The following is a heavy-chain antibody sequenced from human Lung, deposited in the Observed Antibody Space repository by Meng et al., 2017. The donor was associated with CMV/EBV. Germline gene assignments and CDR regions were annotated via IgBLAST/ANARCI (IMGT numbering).Heavy chain of an antibody. J-gene: IGHJ6*04. V-gene: IGHV4-59*01. D-gene: IGHD3-3*01. CDR3: ARVSGYYYYGMDV. Sequence: SETLSPTCPVSVSSISRYYWSWIRQPPGKGLGWIGYIYYSGSTNYNPYLKSRVTISVDTSKNQFSLNLSSLTAADTDVYYCARVSGYYYYGMDVWGKGTAVTVSS. CDR2: IYYSGST. CDR1: VSSISRYY.